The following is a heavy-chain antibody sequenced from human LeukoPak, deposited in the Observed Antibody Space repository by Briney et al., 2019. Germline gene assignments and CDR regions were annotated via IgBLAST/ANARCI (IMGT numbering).Heavy chain of an antibody. D-gene: IGHD2-15*01. CDR3: ARGRYCSGGSCYFDY. CDR1: GGSISSYY. Sequence: SETLSLTCTVSGGSISSYYWSWIRQPPGKGLEWIGYIYYSGSTYYNPSLKSRVTISIDTSKNQFSLKLSSVTAADTAVYYCARGRYCSGGSCYFDYWGQGTLVTVSS. CDR2: IYYSGST. V-gene: IGHV4-59*12. J-gene: IGHJ4*02.